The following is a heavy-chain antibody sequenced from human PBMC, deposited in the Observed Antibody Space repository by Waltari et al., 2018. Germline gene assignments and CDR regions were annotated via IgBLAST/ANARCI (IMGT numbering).Heavy chain of an antibody. CDR2: INHKGRT. Sequence: QVQLQQWGAGLLKPSETLSLTCAVYGGSFSGYYWSWIRQPPGKGLEWIGEINHKGRTNYNPALKGRVTISVDTSKNQFSLKLSSVTAADTAVYYCARVGYYYGSGSYWSRWGSRGVNYWGQGTLVTVSS. J-gene: IGHJ4*02. V-gene: IGHV4-34*01. CDR3: ARVGYYYGSGSYWSRWGSRGVNY. D-gene: IGHD3-10*01. CDR1: GGSFSGYY.